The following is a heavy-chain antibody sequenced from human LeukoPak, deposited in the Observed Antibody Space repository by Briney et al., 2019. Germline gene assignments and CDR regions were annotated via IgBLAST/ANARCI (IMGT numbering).Heavy chain of an antibody. Sequence: GGSLRLSCAASEFSVGSNYMTWVRQAPGKGLEWVSATSSSDDGTYYADSVRGRFTISRDNSKNTLYLQMNRLRVEDAALYYCARAPVTSCRGAFCYPFDYWGQGILVTVSS. V-gene: IGHV3-23*01. CDR2: TSSSDDGT. J-gene: IGHJ4*02. CDR3: ARAPVTSCRGAFCYPFDY. D-gene: IGHD2-21*01. CDR1: EFSVGSNY.